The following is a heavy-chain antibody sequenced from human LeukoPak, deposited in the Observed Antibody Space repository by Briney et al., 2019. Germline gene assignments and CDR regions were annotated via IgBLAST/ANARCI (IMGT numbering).Heavy chain of an antibody. V-gene: IGHV3-15*07. Sequence: GGSLRLSCAASGSTFSNAWMNWVRQAPGKGLEWVGHIKSKTDGGTTDYAAPVKGRFTISRDDSKNTLYLQMNSLKTEDTAVYYCTTRSYYDIHYWGQGTLVTVSS. CDR1: GSTFSNAW. J-gene: IGHJ4*02. CDR2: IKSKTDGGTT. D-gene: IGHD3-9*01. CDR3: TTRSYYDIHY.